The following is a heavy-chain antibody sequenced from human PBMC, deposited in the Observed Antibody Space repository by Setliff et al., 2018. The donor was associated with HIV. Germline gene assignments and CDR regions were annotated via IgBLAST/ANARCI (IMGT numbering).Heavy chain of an antibody. CDR3: TGGFASR. Sequence: GGSLRLSCAASGFSFSSAWMNWVRQAPGKGLEWVGRIKSKADGETTDYAAPVKGRFTISRDDSRSIGYLQMNSLKSEDTGVYYCTGGFASRWGPGTLVTVSS. CDR2: IKSKADGETT. CDR1: GFSFSSAW. V-gene: IGHV3-15*01. J-gene: IGHJ4*02.